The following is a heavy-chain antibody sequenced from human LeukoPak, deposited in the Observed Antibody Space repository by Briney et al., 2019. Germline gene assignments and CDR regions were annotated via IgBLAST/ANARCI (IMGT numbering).Heavy chain of an antibody. Sequence: PGGSLRLSCGASGFTFSSHAMSWVRHAPGKGLEWVSAISGRGGRTYYADSVKGRFTSSRDNSKNMVSLQMNSLRAEDTAVYYCTKDQGLLWFGELNVWGKGATVTVSS. CDR2: ISGRGGRT. J-gene: IGHJ6*04. D-gene: IGHD3-10*01. CDR1: GFTFSSHA. CDR3: TKDQGLLWFGELNV. V-gene: IGHV3-23*01.